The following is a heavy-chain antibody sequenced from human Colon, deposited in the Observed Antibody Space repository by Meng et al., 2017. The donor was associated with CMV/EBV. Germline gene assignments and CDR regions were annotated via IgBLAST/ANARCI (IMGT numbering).Heavy chain of an antibody. CDR1: GFSFSSYE. CDR2: ISNSGRTI. J-gene: IGHJ4*02. Sequence: GESLKISCEGSGFSFSSYEMSWVRQAPGKGLEWIAYISNSGRTIFYADSVKGRFTISRDNAKNSVYLQVNSLRTEDTAVYYCAREGFDCGRGGSCPVDYWGQGTLVNVSS. D-gene: IGHD2-15*01. V-gene: IGHV3-48*03. CDR3: AREGFDCGRGGSCPVDY.